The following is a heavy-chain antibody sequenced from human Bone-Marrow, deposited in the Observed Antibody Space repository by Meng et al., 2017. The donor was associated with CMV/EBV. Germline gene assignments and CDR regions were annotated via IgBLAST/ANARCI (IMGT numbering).Heavy chain of an antibody. CDR3: AREDYSNYNAFDI. CDR2: ISSSSTYT. D-gene: IGHD4-11*01. J-gene: IGHJ3*02. CDR1: GFTFRTYS. Sequence: GESLKISCDASGFTFRTYSMNWVRQAPGKGLEWVSSISSSSTYTHYADSVKGRFTISRDNAKNSLYLQMNSLRAEDTAVYYCAREDYSNYNAFDIWGQGTMVTVSS. V-gene: IGHV3-21*01.